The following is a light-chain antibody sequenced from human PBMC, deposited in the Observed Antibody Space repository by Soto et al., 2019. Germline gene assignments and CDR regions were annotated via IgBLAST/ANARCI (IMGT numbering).Light chain of an antibody. CDR1: SSDVGAYNY. CDR2: DVN. J-gene: IGLJ7*01. Sequence: QPVLTQPASVSGSPGQSITISCTGTSSDVGAYNYVSWYQQHPGKAPKLMIYDVNSRPSGISDRFSGSKSGNTASLTISGLQAEDEADYFCSSYTGSSTAVFGGGTQLTVL. V-gene: IGLV2-14*03. CDR3: SSYTGSSTAV.